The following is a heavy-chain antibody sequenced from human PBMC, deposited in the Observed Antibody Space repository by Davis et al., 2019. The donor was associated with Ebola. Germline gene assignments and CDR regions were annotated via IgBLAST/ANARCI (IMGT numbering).Heavy chain of an antibody. CDR1: GFTFDDYA. Sequence: GESLKISCVASGFTFDDYAMHWVRQVPGKGLEWVSYISWDAGSIYYVDSVKGRFTISRDNSKNSLFLQMNSLRAEDTGLYYCVKDGGSSWPYGLDVWGQGTTVTVSS. CDR2: ISWDAGSI. V-gene: IGHV3-43D*04. D-gene: IGHD6-13*01. CDR3: VKDGGSSWPYGLDV. J-gene: IGHJ6*02.